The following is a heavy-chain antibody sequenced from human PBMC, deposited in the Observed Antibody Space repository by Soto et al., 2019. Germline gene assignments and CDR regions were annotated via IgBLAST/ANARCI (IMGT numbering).Heavy chain of an antibody. D-gene: IGHD4-17*01. CDR3: ARDCPENTVTTSGWFDP. V-gene: IGHV4-4*07. CDR1: GGSISSYY. Sequence: SETLSLTCTVSGGSISSYYWSWIRQPAGKGLEWIGRIYTSGSTNYNPSLKSRVTMSVDTSKNQFSLKLSSVTAADTAVYYCARDCPENTVTTSGWFDPWGQGTLVTLSS. J-gene: IGHJ5*02. CDR2: IYTSGST.